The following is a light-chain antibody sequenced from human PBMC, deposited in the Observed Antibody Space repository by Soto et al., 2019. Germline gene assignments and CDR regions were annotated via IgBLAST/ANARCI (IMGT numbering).Light chain of an antibody. J-gene: IGKJ1*01. CDR2: GVS. Sequence: EIVLTQSPGTLSLSPGERATLSCRTSQTVSASQLAWYQQKPGQAPRLLIYGVSSRAAGIPDRFGGSGSGTDFTPTISRLEPEDFAMYYCQQYTQSLWTFGQGTKVEIK. V-gene: IGKV3-20*01. CDR3: QQYTQSLWT. CDR1: QTVSASQ.